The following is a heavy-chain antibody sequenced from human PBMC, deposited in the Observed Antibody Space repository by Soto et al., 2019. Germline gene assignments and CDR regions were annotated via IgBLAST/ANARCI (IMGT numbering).Heavy chain of an antibody. CDR2: IYYSGST. D-gene: IGHD3-10*01. CDR3: ATIEFGELSALGLRYPVYAFDF. CDR1: AGCISSGGYY. Sequence: PSETLSLSCTVSAGCISSGGYYWSWIRQHPGKGLEWLGYIYYSGSTYYNPSLKSRVTISVDTSKNQFSLKLRSVTAADTAVYYWATIEFGELSALGLRYPVYAFDFLGRGTMVTFAS. J-gene: IGHJ3*01. V-gene: IGHV4-31*07.